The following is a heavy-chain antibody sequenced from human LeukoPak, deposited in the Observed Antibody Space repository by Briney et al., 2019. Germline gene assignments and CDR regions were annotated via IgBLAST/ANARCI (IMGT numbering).Heavy chain of an antibody. Sequence: SETLSLTCTVSGGSISSYYWSWIRQPPGKGLEWIGYIYYSGSTNYNPSLKSRVTISVDTSKNQFSLKLSSVTAADTAVYYCATITPPDGSSGYYSDYWGQGTLVTVSS. CDR2: IYYSGST. CDR1: GGSISSYY. V-gene: IGHV4-59*01. J-gene: IGHJ4*02. CDR3: ATITPPDGSSGYYSDY. D-gene: IGHD3-22*01.